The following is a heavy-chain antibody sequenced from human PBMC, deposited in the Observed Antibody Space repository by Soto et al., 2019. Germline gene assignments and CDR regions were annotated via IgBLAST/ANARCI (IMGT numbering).Heavy chain of an antibody. J-gene: IGHJ5*02. Sequence: EVQLVETGGGLIQPGGSLRLSCAASGFTVSSNYMSWVRQAPGKGLEWVSVIYSGGSTYYADSVKGRFTIARDNSKNTLYLEMISLRAEDTAVYYCAGGYCSGGSCYVAWFGPWGQGTLVTVSS. CDR1: GFTVSSNY. V-gene: IGHV3-53*02. D-gene: IGHD2-15*01. CDR2: IYSGGST. CDR3: AGGYCSGGSCYVAWFGP.